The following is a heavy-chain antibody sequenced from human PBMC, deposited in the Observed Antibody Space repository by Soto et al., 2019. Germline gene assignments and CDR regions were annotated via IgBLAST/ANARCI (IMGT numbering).Heavy chain of an antibody. CDR3: AIVMSGGHSDY. CDR1: GYTFPNYV. J-gene: IGHJ4*02. D-gene: IGHD2-15*01. CDR2: MNPKSGNT. Sequence: QVQLVQSGAEVKKPGASVTVSCKASGYTFPNYVINWVRQATGQGLEWMGWMNPKSGNTGYAQKFHGRVTMTRYTSIGTAYMDLRSLRSDDTAVYYCAIVMSGGHSDYWGQGTLCTVSS. V-gene: IGHV1-8*01.